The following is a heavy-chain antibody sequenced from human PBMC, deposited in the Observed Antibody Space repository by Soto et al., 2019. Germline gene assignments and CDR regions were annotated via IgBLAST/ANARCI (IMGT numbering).Heavy chain of an antibody. V-gene: IGHV1-46*01. Sequence: ASVKVSCKASGYTFTSYYMHWVRQAPGQGLEWMGIINPSGGSTSYAQKFQGRVTMTRDTSMSTAYMELSSLRSEDTAVYYCARGAITFGGVNELDYWGQGTLVTVSS. J-gene: IGHJ4*02. D-gene: IGHD3-16*01. CDR3: ARGAITFGGVNELDY. CDR1: GYTFTSYY. CDR2: INPSGGST.